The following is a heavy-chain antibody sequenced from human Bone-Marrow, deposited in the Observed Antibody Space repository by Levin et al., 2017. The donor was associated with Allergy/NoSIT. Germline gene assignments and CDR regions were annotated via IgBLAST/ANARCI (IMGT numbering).Heavy chain of an antibody. J-gene: IGHJ4*02. Sequence: GESLKISCAASGFTFSNYGMHWVRQAPGKGLEWVAVTSYDGSNAYYADSVKGRFTISRDSYKNTLYLQMNSLRAEDTAVYYCAKGETSASSFDFWGQGTLVTVSS. CDR3: AKGETSASSFDF. CDR2: TSYDGSNA. D-gene: IGHD1-14*01. V-gene: IGHV3-30*18. CDR1: GFTFSNYG.